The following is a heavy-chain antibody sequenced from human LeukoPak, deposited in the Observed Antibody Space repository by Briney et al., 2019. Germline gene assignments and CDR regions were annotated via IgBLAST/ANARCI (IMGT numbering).Heavy chain of an antibody. Sequence: PSETLSLTCSVSGGSIRNSNYFWAWIRQPPGKGLEWIGEIYHSGSTNSNPSLKSRVTISVDTSKNQFSLKLSSVTAADTAVYYCASHGDYGSGNNWFDPWGQGTLVTVSS. V-gene: IGHV4-39*07. D-gene: IGHD3-10*01. CDR3: ASHGDYGSGNNWFDP. CDR1: GGSIRNSNYF. J-gene: IGHJ5*02. CDR2: IYHSGST.